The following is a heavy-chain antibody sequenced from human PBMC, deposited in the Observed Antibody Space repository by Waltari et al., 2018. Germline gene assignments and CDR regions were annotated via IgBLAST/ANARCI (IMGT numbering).Heavy chain of an antibody. CDR2: VYYDGST. CDR1: DVSISTAFYY. CDR3: ARGAGHYKPFDS. D-gene: IGHD4-4*01. J-gene: IGHJ4*02. Sequence: HLQLQESGPELVKPAETLSLTCTVSDVSISTAFYYWGWHRQPPGKGLAWIVSVYYDGSTYYTASLKSRLTISLDTSKNQFSLKLTSVTAADTAVYYCARGAGHYKPFDSWGQGTLVTVSS. V-gene: IGHV4-39*07.